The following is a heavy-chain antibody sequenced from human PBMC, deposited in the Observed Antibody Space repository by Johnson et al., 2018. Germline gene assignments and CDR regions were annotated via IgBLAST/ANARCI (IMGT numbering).Heavy chain of an antibody. D-gene: IGHD2-2*01. CDR3: AKGPSSAFDI. V-gene: IGHV3-30*18. J-gene: IGHJ3*02. Sequence: VQLVQSGGGVVQPGRSLRLSCAASGFTFSSYGMHWVRQAPGKGLEWVAVISYDGSNKYYADSVKGRFTISRDNSKNTLYLQMNSLRAEDTAVYYCAKGPSSAFDIWGQGTMVTVSS. CDR1: GFTFSSYG. CDR2: ISYDGSNK.